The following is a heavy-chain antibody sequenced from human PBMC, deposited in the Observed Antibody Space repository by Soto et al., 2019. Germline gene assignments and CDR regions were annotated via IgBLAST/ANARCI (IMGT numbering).Heavy chain of an antibody. CDR2: INAGNGNT. CDR3: ARDVAAADY. J-gene: IGHJ4*02. Sequence: QVQLVQSGAAEKKPGASVKVSCKASGYTFTSYAMHWVRQAPGQRLEWMGWINAGNGNTKHSQKLQGRVTITTDTSASTAYMELSSLRSEDTAVYYCARDVAAADYWGQGTLVTVSS. V-gene: IGHV1-3*05. CDR1: GYTFTSYA. D-gene: IGHD6-13*01.